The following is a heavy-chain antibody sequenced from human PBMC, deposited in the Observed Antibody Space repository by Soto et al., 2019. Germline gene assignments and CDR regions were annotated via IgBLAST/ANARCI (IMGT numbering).Heavy chain of an antibody. D-gene: IGHD3-22*01. V-gene: IGHV4-31*02. CDR2: IYYSGTT. J-gene: IGHJ4*02. Sequence: QVQLQESGPGLVKPSQTLSLICTVSGDSISSGGYYWSWIRQHPEKGLEWIGYIYYSGTTYYNPSLESRVSISADTSENQFSLKVNSVTVADTAVYYCASTYYTGSSGPFDYWGQGPLVTVSS. CDR3: ASTYYTGSSGPFDY. CDR1: GDSISSGGYY.